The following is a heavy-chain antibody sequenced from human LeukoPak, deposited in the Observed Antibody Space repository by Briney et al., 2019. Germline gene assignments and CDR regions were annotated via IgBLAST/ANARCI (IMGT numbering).Heavy chain of an antibody. CDR1: GYTFTGYY. V-gene: IGHV1-2*02. CDR2: INPNSGGT. CDR3: AREQLPYYYYYYGMDV. J-gene: IGHJ6*02. D-gene: IGHD6-6*01. Sequence: ASVKVSCKASGYTFTGYYMHWVRQAPGQGLEWMGWINPNSGGTNYAQKFQGRVTMTRDTSISTAYMELGRLRSDDTAVYYCAREQLPYYYYYYGMDVWGQGTTVTVSS.